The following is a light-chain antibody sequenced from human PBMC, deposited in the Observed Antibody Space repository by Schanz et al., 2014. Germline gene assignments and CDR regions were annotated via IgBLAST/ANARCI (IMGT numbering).Light chain of an antibody. J-gene: IGLJ2*01. CDR3: CSYVSSSAVL. CDR2: EVN. CDR1: SSDVGRYNY. V-gene: IGLV2-8*01. Sequence: QSALTQPPSASGSPGQSVTISCTGTSSDVGRYNYVSWYQQHPGKAPKLMIYEVNKRPSGVPDRFSGSKSGNTASLTVSGLQAEDEADYYCCSYVSSSAVLFGGGTKLTVL.